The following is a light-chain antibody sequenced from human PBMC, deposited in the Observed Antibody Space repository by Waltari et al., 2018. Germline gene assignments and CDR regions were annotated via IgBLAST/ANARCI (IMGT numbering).Light chain of an antibody. V-gene: IGLV2-8*01. Sequence: QSALTQPPSASGSPGQSVTISCTGTSSDVGGYNYVSWYQQHPGKAPKLMIYEVSKRPSGGPDRFSGSKSGNTASLTVAGLHAEDEADYYCSSYAGSNNYVFGTGTKVTVL. CDR2: EVS. CDR1: SSDVGGYNY. J-gene: IGLJ1*01. CDR3: SSYAGSNNYV.